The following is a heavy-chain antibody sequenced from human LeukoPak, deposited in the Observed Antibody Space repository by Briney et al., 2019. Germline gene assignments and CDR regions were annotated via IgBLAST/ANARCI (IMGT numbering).Heavy chain of an antibody. J-gene: IGHJ5*02. CDR2: IYHSGST. CDR1: GGSISSSNW. D-gene: IGHD3-10*01. V-gene: IGHV4-4*02. Sequence: TSSGTLSLTCAVSGGSISSSNWWSWVRQPPGKGLEWIGEIYHSGSTNYNPSLKSRVTISVDKSKNQFSLKLSSVTAADTAVYYCARGSSGRIVGMSWFDPWGQGTLVTVSS. CDR3: ARGSSGRIVGMSWFDP.